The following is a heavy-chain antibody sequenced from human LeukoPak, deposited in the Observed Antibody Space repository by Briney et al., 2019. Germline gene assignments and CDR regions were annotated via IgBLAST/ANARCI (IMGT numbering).Heavy chain of an antibody. CDR2: IRSKGNSYAT. J-gene: IGHJ4*02. CDR3: TRHEDCSGASCYSPHDY. CDR1: GFTFSAFT. D-gene: IGHD2-15*01. V-gene: IGHV3-73*01. Sequence: GGSLKLSCAASGFTFSAFTMHWVRQASGKGLEWVGRIRSKGNSYATAYAASVKGRFTISRDDSKNTAYLQMNSLKTEDTAVYYCTRHEDCSGASCYSPHDYWGQGTLVTVSS.